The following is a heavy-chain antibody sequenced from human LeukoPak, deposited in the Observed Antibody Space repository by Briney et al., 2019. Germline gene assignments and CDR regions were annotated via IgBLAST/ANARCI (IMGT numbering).Heavy chain of an antibody. J-gene: IGHJ6*03. V-gene: IGHV3-66*02. CDR1: GFTVSSNY. Sequence: GGSLRLSCAASGFTVSSNYMSWVRQAPGKGLEWVSVIYSGGSTYYADSVKGRSTISRDNSKNTLYLQMNSLRAEDTAVYYCASTLAGGIYYYYYYMDVWGKGTTVTVSS. CDR3: ASTLAGGIYYYYYYMDV. D-gene: IGHD3-16*01. CDR2: IYSGGST.